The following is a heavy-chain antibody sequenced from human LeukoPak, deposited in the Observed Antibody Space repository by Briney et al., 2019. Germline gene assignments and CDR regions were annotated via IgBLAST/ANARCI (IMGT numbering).Heavy chain of an antibody. CDR1: GYTFTTYY. CDR2: SNPSGGGT. CDR3: ARDGEPAVPGGAYFYGMDV. Sequence: ASVKVSCRASGYTFTTYYMHWVRQAPGQGLEWMGISNPSGGGTFYAQKFQGRVTMTGDTSTSTVYMELSSLRSDDTAVYYCARDGEPAVPGGAYFYGMDVWGQGTTVTVSS. D-gene: IGHD6-19*01. J-gene: IGHJ6*02. V-gene: IGHV1-46*01.